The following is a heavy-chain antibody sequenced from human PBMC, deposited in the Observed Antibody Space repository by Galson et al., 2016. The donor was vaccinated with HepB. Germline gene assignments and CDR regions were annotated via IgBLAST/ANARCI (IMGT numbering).Heavy chain of an antibody. CDR2: IYYSGNT. CDR3: ARQTRIATFGDAFDI. J-gene: IGHJ3*02. V-gene: IGHV4-39*01. Sequence: SETLSLTCTVSGGSISSSSYYWGWIRQPPGKGLEWLGRIYYSGNTYFNPSPKSRVTISVDTSKNQFYLNLTSVTAADTTVYYCARQTRIATFGDAFDIWGQGTMVTVSS. CDR1: GGSISSSSYY. D-gene: IGHD3-3*01.